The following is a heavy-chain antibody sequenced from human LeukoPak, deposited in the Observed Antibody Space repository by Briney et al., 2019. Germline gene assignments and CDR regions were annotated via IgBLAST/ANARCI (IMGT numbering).Heavy chain of an antibody. V-gene: IGHV4-59*08. D-gene: IGHD3-10*01. CDR2: VFSSGST. CDR3: GRHFGGSSGSFYTDY. J-gene: IGHJ4*02. Sequence: SSETLSLTCTVSGDSISNHYWNWIRQPPGKGLEWIGYVFSSGSTDYNPSLKSRVTISLDTSRNLFSLSLTPVTAADTAVYYCGRHFGGSSGSFYTDYWGQGTLVTVSS. CDR1: GDSISNHY.